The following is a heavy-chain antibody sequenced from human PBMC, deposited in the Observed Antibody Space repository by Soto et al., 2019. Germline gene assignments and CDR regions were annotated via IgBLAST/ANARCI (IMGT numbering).Heavy chain of an antibody. V-gene: IGHV4-31*03. D-gene: IGHD4-17*01. CDR3: ARIYYGDYSIDY. J-gene: IGHJ4*02. CDR2: IYYSGST. CDR1: GGSISSGGYY. Sequence: SETLSLTCTVSGGSISSGGYYWSWIRQHPGKGLEWIGYIYYSGSTYYNPSLKSRVTISVDTSKNQFSLKLSSVTAADTAVYYCARIYYGDYSIDYWGQGTLVTVSS.